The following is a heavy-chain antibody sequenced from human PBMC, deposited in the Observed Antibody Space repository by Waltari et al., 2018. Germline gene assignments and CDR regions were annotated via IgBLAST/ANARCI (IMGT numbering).Heavy chain of an antibody. CDR1: GYTFTSYD. V-gene: IGHV1-8*03. J-gene: IGHJ3*02. Sequence: QVQLVQSGAEVKKPGASVKVSCKASGYTFTSYDINWVRQATGQGLAWMGWMNPNSGNTGYAQKFQGRVTITRNTSISTAYMELSSLRSEDTAVYYCARGFAPSDYGDYGVPAFDIWGQGTMVTVSS. CDR3: ARGFAPSDYGDYGVPAFDI. CDR2: MNPNSGNT. D-gene: IGHD4-17*01.